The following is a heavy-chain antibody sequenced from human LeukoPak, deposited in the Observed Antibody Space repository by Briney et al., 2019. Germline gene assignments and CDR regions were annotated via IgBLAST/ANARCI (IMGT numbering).Heavy chain of an antibody. CDR2: IYYSGSA. CDR3: ARWDSSSWYKYYYFDF. Sequence: SETLSLTCSVSGGSISSSSYYWGWIRQPPGKGLEWIGSIYYSGSAYNNPSLKSRVTISVDTSKNQFSLKLSSVTGADTAVYYCARWDSSSWYKYYYFDFWGQGTLVTVSS. J-gene: IGHJ4*02. V-gene: IGHV4-39*01. CDR1: GGSISSSSYY. D-gene: IGHD6-13*01.